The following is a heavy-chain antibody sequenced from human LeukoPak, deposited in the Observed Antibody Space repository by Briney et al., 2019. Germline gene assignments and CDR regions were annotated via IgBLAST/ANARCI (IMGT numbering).Heavy chain of an antibody. V-gene: IGHV4-61*02. D-gene: IGHD3-10*01. CDR2: IYTSGST. CDR3: ARATLPMVRGVIIEGYYMDV. Sequence: PSQTLSLTCTVSGGSISSGGYYWSWIRQPAGKGLEWIGRIYTSGSTNYNPSLKSRVTISVDTSKNQFSLKLSSVTAADTAVYYCARATLPMVRGVIIEGYYMDVWGKGTTVTISS. J-gene: IGHJ6*03. CDR1: GGSISSGGYY.